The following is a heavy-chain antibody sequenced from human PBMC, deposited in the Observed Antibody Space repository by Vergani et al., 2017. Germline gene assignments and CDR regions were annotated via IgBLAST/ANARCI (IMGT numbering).Heavy chain of an antibody. D-gene: IGHD3-22*01. J-gene: IGHJ4*02. CDR3: ARLAYDTTPYLLGGYDG. CDR2: ISARYPST. V-gene: IGHV3-23*01. CDR1: GFTFSPCP. Sequence: EVQLLHSGGGVIQPGGSVRLSCAASGFTFSPCPMTWVPQAPGKGLEWVSAISARYPSTYYADSGKGRFTISRDNSKNMLYLQMNSLRAEDTAVYYCARLAYDTTPYLLGGYDGWGQGTLVSVSS.